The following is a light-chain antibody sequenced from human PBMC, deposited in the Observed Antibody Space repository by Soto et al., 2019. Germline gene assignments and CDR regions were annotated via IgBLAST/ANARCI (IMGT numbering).Light chain of an antibody. V-gene: IGKV1-13*02. CDR3: QQFNSYPVT. CDR1: HDIRGA. CDR2: DVS. J-gene: IGKJ5*01. Sequence: AIQVTQSPSSLSASVGDRVTITCLASHDIRGALAWYQQKPGKPPKLLIYDVSTLENGVPSRFSGDSSGTQFTLTISGLQPEDFGTYYCQQFNSYPVTFGHGTRLDIK.